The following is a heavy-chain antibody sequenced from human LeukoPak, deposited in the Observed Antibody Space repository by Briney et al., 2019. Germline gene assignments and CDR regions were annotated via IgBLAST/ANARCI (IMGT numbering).Heavy chain of an antibody. CDR3: ARGYELKLWFGELYYDY. CDR2: INPNSGGT. CDR1: GYTFTNYG. Sequence: ASVKVSCKASGYTFTNYGISWVRQAPGQGLEWMGWINPNSGGTNYAQKFQGWVTMTRDTSISTAYMELSRLRSDDTAVYYCARGYELKLWFGELYYDYWGQGTLVTVSS. J-gene: IGHJ4*02. V-gene: IGHV1-2*04. D-gene: IGHD3-10*01.